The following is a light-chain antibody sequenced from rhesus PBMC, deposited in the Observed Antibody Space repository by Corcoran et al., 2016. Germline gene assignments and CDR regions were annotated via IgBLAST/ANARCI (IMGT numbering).Light chain of an antibody. Sequence: DIQMTQSPSSLSASVGDTVTITCQASQAISKYLAWYQQKPGKAPNLLIYDTSTLQRGVPSRFSGSGSGTEVTLTISSLQPEDFATYYCQQHNSYPPTFGGGTKVDLK. V-gene: IGKV1-25*01. CDR1: QAISKY. CDR3: QQHNSYPPT. CDR2: DTS. J-gene: IGKJ4*01.